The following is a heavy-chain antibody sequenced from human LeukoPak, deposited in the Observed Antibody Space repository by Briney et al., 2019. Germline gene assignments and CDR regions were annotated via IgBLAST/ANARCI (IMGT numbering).Heavy chain of an antibody. CDR3: ARMAGYSSFYYYYGMDV. CDR1: GVSISTSTYY. V-gene: IGHV4-39*07. J-gene: IGHJ6*02. CDR2: MFYRGST. Sequence: SETLSLTCTVSGVSISTSTYYWAWIRQPPGKGLEWIGSMFYRGSTYYNPSLKSRVTISVDTSKNQFSLKLSSVTAADTAVYYCARMAGYSSFYYYYGMDVWGQGTTVTVSS. D-gene: IGHD4-11*01.